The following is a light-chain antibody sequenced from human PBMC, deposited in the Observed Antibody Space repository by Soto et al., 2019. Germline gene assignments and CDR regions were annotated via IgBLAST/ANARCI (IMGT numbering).Light chain of an antibody. Sequence: QSVLTQPPSVSGAPGQRVTISCTGNSSNIGAGYDVHWYQQLPGTAPKLLIYGNSNRPSGVPDRFSGSKSGTSASLAITGLQAEEEADYSCQSYDSSLSGDVFGTGTKLTVL. CDR3: QSYDSSLSGDV. J-gene: IGLJ1*01. V-gene: IGLV1-40*01. CDR2: GNS. CDR1: SSNIGAGYD.